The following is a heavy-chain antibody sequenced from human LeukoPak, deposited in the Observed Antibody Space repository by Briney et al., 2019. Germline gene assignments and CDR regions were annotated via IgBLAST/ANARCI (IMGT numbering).Heavy chain of an antibody. CDR3: ARVRFGSGSSVYFDL. Sequence: GGSLRLSCAASGFTFSSYEMTWVRQAPGKGLEWVANMNQDGSDKYYLDSVKGRFTISRDNAKNSLYLQLNSLRAEDTAVYYCARVRFGSGSSVYFDLWGQGTLVTVSS. CDR2: MNQDGSDK. J-gene: IGHJ4*02. D-gene: IGHD3-10*01. V-gene: IGHV3-7*01. CDR1: GFTFSSYE.